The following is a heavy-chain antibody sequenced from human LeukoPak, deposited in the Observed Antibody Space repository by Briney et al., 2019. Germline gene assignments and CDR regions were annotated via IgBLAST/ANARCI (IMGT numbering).Heavy chain of an antibody. CDR3: ARGETYYDILTGASFDY. CDR2: IYPGDSDT. CDR1: GYSFTNYW. D-gene: IGHD3-9*01. J-gene: IGHJ4*02. V-gene: IGHV5-51*01. Sequence: GESLKISCKGSGYSFTNYWIGWVRQMPGKGLKWMGIIYPGDSDTRYSPSFQGQVTISADKSISTAYLQWSSLKASDTAMYYCARGETYYDILTGASFDYWGQGTLVTVSS.